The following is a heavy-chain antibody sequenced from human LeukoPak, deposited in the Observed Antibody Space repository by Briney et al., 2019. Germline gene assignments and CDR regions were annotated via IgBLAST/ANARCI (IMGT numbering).Heavy chain of an antibody. V-gene: IGHV3-48*03. CDR2: ISSSGSTI. J-gene: IGHJ4*02. Sequence: GGSLRLSCAASGFTFSSYEMNWVRQAPGKGLEWVSYISSSGSTIYYAASVKGRFNISRDNAKNSLYLQMNSLRAEDTAVYYCARERYSSGWYNYWGQGTLVTVSS. D-gene: IGHD6-19*01. CDR3: ARERYSSGWYNY. CDR1: GFTFSSYE.